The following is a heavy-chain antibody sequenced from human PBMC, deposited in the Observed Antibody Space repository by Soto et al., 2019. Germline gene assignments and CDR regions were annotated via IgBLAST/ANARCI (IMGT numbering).Heavy chain of an antibody. CDR1: GYTFTNCA. J-gene: IGHJ4*02. CDR2: INAANGYT. Sequence: GASVTVSCQASGYTFTNCAVHWVRQAPGQRLEWMGWINAANGYTKYSQQFQGRVTITRDTSTSTAYMELSSLGSEDTAVYYCARAVAGTWDFSDYWGQGTLVTVSS. V-gene: IGHV1-3*01. CDR3: ARAVAGTWDFSDY. D-gene: IGHD6-19*01.